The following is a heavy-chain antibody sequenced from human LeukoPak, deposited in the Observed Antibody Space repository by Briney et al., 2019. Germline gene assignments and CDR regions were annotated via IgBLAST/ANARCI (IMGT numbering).Heavy chain of an antibody. D-gene: IGHD5-12*01. CDR1: GFTFSSYA. V-gene: IGHV3-23*01. J-gene: IGHJ4*02. CDR3: YRFSASDSSY. CDR2: FSGSGSST. Sequence: PGGSLRLSCAASGFTFSSYAMSWVRQAPGKGLEWVSGFSGSGSSTYYADSVKGRFTISRDSSSNTVFLQMNSLRGEDTAVYYCYRFSASDSSYWGQGTLVTVSS.